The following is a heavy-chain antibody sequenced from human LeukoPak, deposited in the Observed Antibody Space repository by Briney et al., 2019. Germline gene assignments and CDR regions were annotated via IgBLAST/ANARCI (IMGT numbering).Heavy chain of an antibody. V-gene: IGHV7-4-1*02. D-gene: IGHD5-24*01. Sequence: ASVKVSCKASGYTFTSYAMNWVRQAPGQGLEWMGWINTNTGNPTYAQGFTGRFVFSLDTSVSTAYLQISSLKAEDTAVYYCARLYGRWLHYAEYFQHWGQGTLVTVSS. CDR2: INTNTGNP. CDR1: GYTFTSYA. CDR3: ARLYGRWLHYAEYFQH. J-gene: IGHJ1*01.